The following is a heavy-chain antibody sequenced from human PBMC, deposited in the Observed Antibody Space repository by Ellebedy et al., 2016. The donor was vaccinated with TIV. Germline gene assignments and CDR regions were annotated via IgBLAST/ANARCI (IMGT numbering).Heavy chain of an antibody. D-gene: IGHD3-22*01. CDR1: GFTFSSYW. CDR2: IRQDGSEK. J-gene: IGHJ4*02. Sequence: GESLKISCAASGFTFSSYWMSWVRQAPGKGLEWVANIRQDGSEKYYVDSVKGRFTISRDNAKNSLYLQMNSLRAGDTAVYYCARDTNYYDSSGEWYFDYWGQGTLVTVSS. V-gene: IGHV3-7*03. CDR3: ARDTNYYDSSGEWYFDY.